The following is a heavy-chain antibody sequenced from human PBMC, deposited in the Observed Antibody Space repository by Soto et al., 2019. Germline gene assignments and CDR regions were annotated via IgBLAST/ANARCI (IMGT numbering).Heavy chain of an antibody. J-gene: IGHJ4*02. V-gene: IGHV5-51*01. CDR1: GYSFTSYW. CDR2: IYPGDSDT. D-gene: IGHD3-22*01. Sequence: PGGAMKISCKGSGYSFTSYWIGWVRQMPGKGLEWMGIIYPGDSDTRYSPSFQGQVTISADKSISTAYLQWSSLKASDTAMYYCARTYYYDSSGYSLAYWGQGTLVPVSS. CDR3: ARTYYYDSSGYSLAY.